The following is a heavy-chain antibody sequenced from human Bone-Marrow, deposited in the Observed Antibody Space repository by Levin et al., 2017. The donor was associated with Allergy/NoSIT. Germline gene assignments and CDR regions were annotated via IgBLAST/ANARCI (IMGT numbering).Heavy chain of an antibody. CDR2: INHSGDT. Sequence: MTSETLSLTCAVYGGSFSGYYWGWIRQTPGEGLEWIGEINHSGDTNYNPSLKSRVTISIDTSKTQFTLRLTSVTAADTAIYYCARGFIAASGIYGMDVWGQGTTVTVSS. CDR1: GGSFSGYY. D-gene: IGHD6-13*01. J-gene: IGHJ6*02. V-gene: IGHV4-34*01. CDR3: ARGFIAASGIYGMDV.